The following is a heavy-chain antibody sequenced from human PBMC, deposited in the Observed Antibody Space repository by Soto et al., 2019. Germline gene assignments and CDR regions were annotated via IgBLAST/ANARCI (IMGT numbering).Heavy chain of an antibody. CDR1: GFTFTTYG. CDR2: VSYDGSDH. D-gene: IGHD6-19*01. V-gene: IGHV3-30*18. Sequence: QVQLVESGGGVVQPGGSLRLSCAASGFTFTTYGMHWLRQAPGKGLEWVAVVSYDGSDHYYADSVKGRFTVSKDKSKNTLFLQMTSLRAEDTAMYYCAKEHSGLYSRHYFDFRGQGTLVTVSS. CDR3: AKEHSGLYSRHYFDF. J-gene: IGHJ4*02.